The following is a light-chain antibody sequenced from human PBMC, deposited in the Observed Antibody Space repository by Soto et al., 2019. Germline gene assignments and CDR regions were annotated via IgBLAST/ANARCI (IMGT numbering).Light chain of an antibody. CDR2: VAS. CDR1: QSVRSSY. Sequence: EIVLPQSPGTLSLSPGERATLSCGASQSVRSSYLAWYQQKPGQAPRLLIYVASNRATGISDRCSGRGSGTDFTLTISRLEPEDLAVYYCQQYGSSPITFGQGTRLEI. J-gene: IGKJ5*01. CDR3: QQYGSSPIT. V-gene: IGKV3-20*01.